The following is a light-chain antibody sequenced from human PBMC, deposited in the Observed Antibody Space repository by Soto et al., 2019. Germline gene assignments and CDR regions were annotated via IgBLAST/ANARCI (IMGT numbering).Light chain of an antibody. CDR2: GAT. Sequence: ALQMTQSPPSLSASVGDRVTITCRASQDVRTELGWYQQKPGKAPKLLIYGATTLQNGVPSRFSGSGSGTDCTLTISGLEPEDFATYYCLQDYNYPRTFGQGTKVEVK. CDR3: LQDYNYPRT. J-gene: IGKJ1*01. CDR1: QDVRTE. V-gene: IGKV1-6*01.